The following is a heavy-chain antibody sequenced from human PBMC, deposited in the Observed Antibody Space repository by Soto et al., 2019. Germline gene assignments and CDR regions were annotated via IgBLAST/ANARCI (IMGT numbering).Heavy chain of an antibody. V-gene: IGHV1-3*01. D-gene: IGHD2-21*02. J-gene: IGHJ4*02. CDR3: ARAIVVVTAPDY. CDR1: GYTFTIYA. Sequence: ASVKVSCKASGYTFTIYAMHWVLQAPGQRLEWMGWINAGNGNTKYSQKFQGRVTITRDTSASTAYMELSSLRSEDTAVYYCARAIVVVTAPDYPGQGTLVTVSS. CDR2: INAGNGNT.